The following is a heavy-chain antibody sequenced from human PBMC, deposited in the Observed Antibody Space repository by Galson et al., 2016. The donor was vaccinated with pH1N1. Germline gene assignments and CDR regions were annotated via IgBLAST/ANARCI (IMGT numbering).Heavy chain of an antibody. Sequence: SVKVSCKASGYTFSGYYMHWVRQAPGQGLEWMGWINPNSGGTSYAPKVQARVTMTRDTSISTGYMELGRLRSDDTAVYYCERDPNSGWYPDDWGQGTLVTVSS. V-gene: IGHV1-2*02. CDR2: INPNSGGT. D-gene: IGHD6-19*01. CDR1: GYTFSGYY. J-gene: IGHJ4*02. CDR3: ERDPNSGWYPDD.